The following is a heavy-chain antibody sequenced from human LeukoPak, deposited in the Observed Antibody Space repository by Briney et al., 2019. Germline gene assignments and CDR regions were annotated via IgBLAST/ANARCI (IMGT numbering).Heavy chain of an antibody. J-gene: IGHJ4*02. D-gene: IGHD6-19*01. V-gene: IGHV1-2*02. Sequence: ASVKVSCKASGYTFTGYYIHWVRQAPGQGLEWMGWINPNSGGTNYAQKFQGRVTMTRDTSISTAYMELSRLRSDDTAVYYCARGRDLYSSGWYNFWGQGTLVTVSS. CDR2: INPNSGGT. CDR3: ARGRDLYSSGWYNF. CDR1: GYTFTGYY.